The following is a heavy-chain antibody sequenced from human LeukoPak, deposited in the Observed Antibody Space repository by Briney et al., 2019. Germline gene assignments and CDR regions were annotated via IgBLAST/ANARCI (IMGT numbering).Heavy chain of an antibody. J-gene: IGHJ5*02. V-gene: IGHV4-30-4*01. Sequence: PSQTLSLTCTVSGGSISSGDYYWSWIRQPPGKGLGWIGYIYYSGSTYYNPSLKSRVTISVDTSKNQFSLKLSSVTAADTAVYYCARVDIDLNWFDPWGQGTLVTVSS. CDR1: GGSISSGDYY. CDR2: IYYSGST. D-gene: IGHD2-15*01. CDR3: ARVDIDLNWFDP.